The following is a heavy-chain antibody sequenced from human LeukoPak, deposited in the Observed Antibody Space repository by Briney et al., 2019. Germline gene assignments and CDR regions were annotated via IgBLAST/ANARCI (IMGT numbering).Heavy chain of an antibody. Sequence: GGSVRLSCAAAGFTFNNYAMSWVRQAPGKGLKWVSGISSGGSTYYADSLKGRFTISRDNSKNTLYLQMNSLRAEDTAVYYCAKDTYSTSPYYFDYWGQGTLVTVSS. D-gene: IGHD1-26*01. J-gene: IGHJ4*02. CDR1: GFTFNNYA. CDR3: AKDTYSTSPYYFDY. CDR2: ISSGGST. V-gene: IGHV3-23*01.